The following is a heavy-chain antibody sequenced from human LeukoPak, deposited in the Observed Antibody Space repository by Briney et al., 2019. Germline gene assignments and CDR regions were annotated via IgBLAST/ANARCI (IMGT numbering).Heavy chain of an antibody. CDR1: GVTFDDYS. CDR3: AKDGNWARFEN. Sequence: GGSLRLSCAASGVTFDDYSRRWVRQAPGKGLEWVAGISWNGGNIGYADSVKGRFTISRDNAKNSLYLQMNSLRAEDTALYYCAKDGNWARFENWGQGTLVTVSS. V-gene: IGHV3-9*01. CDR2: ISWNGGNI. J-gene: IGHJ1*01. D-gene: IGHD7-27*01.